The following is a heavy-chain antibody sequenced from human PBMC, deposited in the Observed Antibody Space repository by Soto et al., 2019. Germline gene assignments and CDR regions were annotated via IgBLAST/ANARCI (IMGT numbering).Heavy chain of an antibody. CDR2: IYSGGST. CDR3: ARSPPLRYYFDY. J-gene: IGHJ4*02. Sequence: PGGSLRLSCAASGFTVSSNYMSWVRQAPGKGLEWVSVIYSGGSTYYADSVKGRFTISRDNSKNTLYLQMNSLRAEDTAVYYCARSPPLRYYFDYWGPGTLVTVSS. CDR1: GFTVSSNY. V-gene: IGHV3-53*01. D-gene: IGHD3-3*01.